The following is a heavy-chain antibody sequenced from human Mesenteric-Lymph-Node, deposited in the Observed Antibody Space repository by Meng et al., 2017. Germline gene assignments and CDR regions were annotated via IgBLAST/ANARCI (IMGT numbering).Heavy chain of an antibody. V-gene: IGHV4-4*02. CDR3: ARVGQWLPIDY. CDR1: GGSIRNDQW. J-gene: IGHJ4*02. CDR2: IYHSGRT. D-gene: IGHD6-19*01. Sequence: QVPVQGAGPGLVKPYETLALTFAGSGGSIRNDQWWSWVRQAPGKGLEWIGEIYHSGRTNYNPSVKSRVSMSVDKSQNHFSLRLSSVTAADTAVYYCARVGQWLPIDYWGQGTLVTVSS.